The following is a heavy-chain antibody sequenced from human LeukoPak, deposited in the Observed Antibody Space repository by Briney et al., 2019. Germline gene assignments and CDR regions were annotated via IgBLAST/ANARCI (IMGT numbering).Heavy chain of an antibody. D-gene: IGHD3-9*01. CDR2: ISGSGGST. V-gene: IGHV3-23*01. J-gene: IGHJ4*02. Sequence: GGSLRHSCAASGFTFSSYAMSWVRQAPGKGLQWVSAISGSGGSTYYADSVKGRFTISRDNSKNTLYLQMNSLRAEDTAVYYCAKILPPPIYFDWLRPDHWGQGTLVTVSS. CDR3: AKILPPPIYFDWLRPDH. CDR1: GFTFSSYA.